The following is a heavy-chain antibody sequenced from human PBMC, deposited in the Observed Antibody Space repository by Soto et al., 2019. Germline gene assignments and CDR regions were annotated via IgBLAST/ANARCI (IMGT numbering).Heavy chain of an antibody. CDR2: IIPIFGTA. J-gene: IGHJ6*02. CDR3: AREGPGYCSSTSCYSMFYYGMDV. D-gene: IGHD2-2*01. V-gene: IGHV1-69*01. Sequence: QVQLVQSGAEVKKPGSSVKVSCKASGGTFSSYAISWVRQAPGQGLEWMGGIIPIFGTANYAQKFQGRVTINADESTSTAYMELSSLRSEDTAVYYCAREGPGYCSSTSCYSMFYYGMDVWGQGTTVTVSS. CDR1: GGTFSSYA.